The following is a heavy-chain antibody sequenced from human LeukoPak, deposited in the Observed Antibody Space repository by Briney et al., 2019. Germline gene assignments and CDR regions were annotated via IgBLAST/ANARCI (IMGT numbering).Heavy chain of an antibody. D-gene: IGHD4-23*01. CDR2: IYYSGST. J-gene: IGHJ4*02. CDR3: ARGTTVVTLFDY. V-gene: IGHV4-31*03. Sequence: SETLSLTCTVSGGSISSGGYYWSWIRQHPGKGLEWIGYIYYSGSTYYTPSLKSRVTISVDTSKNQFSLKLSSVTAADTAVYYCARGTTVVTLFDYWGQGTLVTVSS. CDR1: GGSISSGGYY.